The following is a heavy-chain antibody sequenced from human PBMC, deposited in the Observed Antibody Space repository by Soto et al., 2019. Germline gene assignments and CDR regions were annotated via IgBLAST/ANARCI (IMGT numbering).Heavy chain of an antibody. CDR1: GYRLTDLS. CDR2: LDPEDGET. CDR3: AIGGKDMATIPYYYYGMDV. V-gene: IGHV1-24*01. D-gene: IGHD5-12*01. Sequence: ASVKVSCKVSGYRLTDLSVHWVRKSRGKGLEWMGGLDPEDGETVSAQNFQGRVTMTEDTSTDTAHLELSSLQSEDTAVYYCAIGGKDMATIPYYYYGMDVWGQGTTVTVSS. J-gene: IGHJ6*02.